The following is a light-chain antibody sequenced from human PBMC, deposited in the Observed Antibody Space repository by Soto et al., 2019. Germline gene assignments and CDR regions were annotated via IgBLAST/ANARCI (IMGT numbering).Light chain of an antibody. CDR2: DDN. Sequence: QSVLTQPPSASGTPGQRVTISCSGSSSNIGSNYVYWYHQLPGTAPKLLIYDDNKRPSGIPDRFSGSKSGTSATLGITGFQTGDEADYYCGSWDSSLSAYVFGTGTKLTVL. J-gene: IGLJ1*01. CDR3: GSWDSSLSAYV. CDR1: SSNIGSNY. V-gene: IGLV1-51*01.